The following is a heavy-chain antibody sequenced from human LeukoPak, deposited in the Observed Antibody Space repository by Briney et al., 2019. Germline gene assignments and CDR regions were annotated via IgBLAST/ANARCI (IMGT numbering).Heavy chain of an antibody. J-gene: IGHJ4*02. CDR1: GGSISSGSYY. CDR2: IYTSGST. D-gene: IGHD2-15*01. Sequence: PSETLSLTCTVSGGSISSGSYYWSWIRQPAGKGLEWIGRIYTSGSTNYNPSLKSRVTISVDTSKNQFSLKLSSVTAADTAVYYCARDPVDCSGGSCYLRAFDYWGQGTLVTVSS. V-gene: IGHV4-61*02. CDR3: ARDPVDCSGGSCYLRAFDY.